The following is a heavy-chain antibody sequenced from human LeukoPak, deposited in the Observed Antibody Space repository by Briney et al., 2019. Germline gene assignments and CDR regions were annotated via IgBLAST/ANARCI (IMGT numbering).Heavy chain of an antibody. D-gene: IGHD6-19*01. Sequence: GGSLRLSCAAPGFTFSSYAMSWVRQAPGKGLEWVSAISGSGGSTYYADSVKGRFTISRDNSKNTLYLQMNSLRAEDTAVYYCECRGLAVAGSFDYWGQGTLVTVSS. CDR1: GFTFSSYA. V-gene: IGHV3-23*01. CDR3: ECRGLAVAGSFDY. J-gene: IGHJ4*02. CDR2: ISGSGGST.